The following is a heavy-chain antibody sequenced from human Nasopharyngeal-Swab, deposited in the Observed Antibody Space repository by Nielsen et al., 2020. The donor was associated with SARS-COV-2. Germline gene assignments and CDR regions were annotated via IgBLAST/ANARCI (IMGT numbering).Heavy chain of an antibody. V-gene: IGHV4-61*01. CDR3: ARDGGQWAFDI. CDR1: GGSISSGSYY. Sequence: SETLSLTCTVSGGSISSGSYYWSWIRQSPGKGLEWIGYIYYSGSTNYNPSLKSRVTISVDTSKNQFSLKLSSVTAADTAVYYCARDGGQWAFDIWGQGTMVTVSS. J-gene: IGHJ3*02. D-gene: IGHD6-19*01. CDR2: IYYSGST.